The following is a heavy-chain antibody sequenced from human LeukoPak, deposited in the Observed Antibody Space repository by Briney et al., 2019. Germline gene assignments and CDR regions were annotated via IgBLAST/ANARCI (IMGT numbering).Heavy chain of an antibody. CDR3: ARVGSDGSSFYYYYYMDF. Sequence: ASVKVSCKASGYTFTSYGISWVRQAPGQGLEWMGWISAYNGNTNYAQKLQGRVTMTTDTSTSTAYMELRSLRSDDTAVYYCARVGSDGSSFYYYYYMDFWGKGTTVTISS. CDR2: ISAYNGNT. D-gene: IGHD6-13*01. V-gene: IGHV1-18*01. CDR1: GYTFTSYG. J-gene: IGHJ6*03.